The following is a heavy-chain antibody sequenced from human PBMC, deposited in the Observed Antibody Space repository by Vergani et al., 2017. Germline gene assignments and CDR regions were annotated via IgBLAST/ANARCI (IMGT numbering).Heavy chain of an antibody. CDR3: AREAAMVRYYYYMDV. CDR2: IYYSGST. V-gene: IGHV4-59*01. Sequence: QVQLQESGPGLVKPSETLSLTCTVSGGSISSYYWSWIRQPPGKGLEWIGYIYYSGSTNYNPSLKSRVTISVETSKNQFSLKLSSVTAADTAVYYCAREAAMVRYYYYMDVWGKGTTVTVSS. CDR1: GGSISSYY. J-gene: IGHJ6*03. D-gene: IGHD3-10*01.